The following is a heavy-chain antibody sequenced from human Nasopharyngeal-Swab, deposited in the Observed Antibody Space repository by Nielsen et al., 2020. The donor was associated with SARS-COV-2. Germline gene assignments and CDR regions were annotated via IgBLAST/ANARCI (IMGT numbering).Heavy chain of an antibody. CDR1: GFTFSGSA. V-gene: IGHV3-73*01. CDR2: IRSKANSYAT. J-gene: IGHJ4*02. CDR3: TGARYSSSSTLYDY. Sequence: GESLKISCAASGFTFSGSAMHWVRQASGKGLEWVGRIRSKANSYATAYAASVKGRFTISRDDSKNTAYLQMNSLKTEDTAVYYCTGARYSSSSTLYDYWGQGTLVTVSS. D-gene: IGHD6-13*01.